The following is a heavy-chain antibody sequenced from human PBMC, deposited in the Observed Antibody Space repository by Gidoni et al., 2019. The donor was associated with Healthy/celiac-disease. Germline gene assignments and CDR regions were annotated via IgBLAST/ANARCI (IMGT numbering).Heavy chain of an antibody. Sequence: QVQLVASGGVVVQPGSSPRRSCAASGFPSSSNAMHWVRQAPGKGLEWVAVISYDGSNKYYADSVKGRFTISRDNSKNTLYLQMNSLRAEDTAVYYCARDPPGSSSLGAFDIWGQGTMVTVSS. CDR2: ISYDGSNK. D-gene: IGHD6-13*01. V-gene: IGHV3-30-3*01. J-gene: IGHJ3*02. CDR1: GFPSSSNA. CDR3: ARDPPGSSSLGAFDI.